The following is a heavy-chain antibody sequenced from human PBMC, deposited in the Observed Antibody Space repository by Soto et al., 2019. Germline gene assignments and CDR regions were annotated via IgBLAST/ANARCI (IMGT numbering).Heavy chain of an antibody. V-gene: IGHV4-39*01. CDR3: ARLLVAAGRDY. CDR1: GGSISSSSYY. Sequence: QLQLQESGPGLVKPSETLSLTCTVSGGSISSSSYYWGWIRQPPGKGLEWIGSIYYSGSTYYNPSLKSRVTLSVDTSKNQFSLKLSSVTAADTAVYYCARLLVAAGRDYWGQGTLVTVSS. J-gene: IGHJ4*02. CDR2: IYYSGST. D-gene: IGHD6-13*01.